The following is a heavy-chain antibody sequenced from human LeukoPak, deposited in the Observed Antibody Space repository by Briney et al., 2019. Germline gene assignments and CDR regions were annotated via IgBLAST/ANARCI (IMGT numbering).Heavy chain of an antibody. CDR3: AKDAIGYLNYFDY. Sequence: GGSLRLSCAASGFAFNIYAMSWVRQARGKGREGVSGISGSSGSAYYASSVRGRFTISRDNSKNTLYLHMNSLRAEDTAIYYCAKDAIGYLNYFDYWGQGTLVTVSS. V-gene: IGHV3-23*01. CDR1: GFAFNIYA. J-gene: IGHJ4*02. D-gene: IGHD5-12*01. CDR2: ISGSSGSA.